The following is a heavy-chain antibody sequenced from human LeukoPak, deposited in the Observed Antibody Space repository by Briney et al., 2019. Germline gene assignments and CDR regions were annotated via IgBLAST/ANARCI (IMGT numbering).Heavy chain of an antibody. J-gene: IGHJ6*02. V-gene: IGHV4-34*01. CDR3: AWPRFRYGMDF. Sequence: PSETLSLTCAVYGGSFSGYYWSWIRQPPGKGLEWIGEINHSGSTNYNPSLKSRGTISVDTSKNQFSLKLSSVTAADTAVYYCAWPRFRYGMDFWGQGTTVTVSS. CDR2: INHSGST. CDR1: GGSFSGYY.